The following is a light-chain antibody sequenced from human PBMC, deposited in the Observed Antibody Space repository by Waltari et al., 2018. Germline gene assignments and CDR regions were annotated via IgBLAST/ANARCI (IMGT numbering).Light chain of an antibody. CDR1: QSIANN. V-gene: IGKV3-15*01. Sequence: EIVMTQSPATLSVSPGETATLSCRASQSIANNLAWYQQKPGQAPKVSSYGASTRATTAPARFSGSGSGTEFTLTISSLQSEDFAVYYCQQYSNWPRTFGQGTKVEIK. CDR2: GAS. CDR3: QQYSNWPRT. J-gene: IGKJ1*01.